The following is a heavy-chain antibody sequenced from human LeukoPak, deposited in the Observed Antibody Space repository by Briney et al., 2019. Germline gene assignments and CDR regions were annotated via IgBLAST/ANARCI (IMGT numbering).Heavy chain of an antibody. V-gene: IGHV4-39*01. CDR1: GGSISSSSYY. D-gene: IGHD2-15*01. CDR3: ARHCSDGSCYEY. Sequence: PSETLSLTCTVSGGSISSSSYYWGWLRQPPGKGLEWTGSIDYSGKTFYNPSLKSRVTISVDTSKNQFSLKLSSVTAADTAVYYCARHCSDGSCYEYWGQGTLVTVSS. J-gene: IGHJ4*02. CDR2: IDYSGKT.